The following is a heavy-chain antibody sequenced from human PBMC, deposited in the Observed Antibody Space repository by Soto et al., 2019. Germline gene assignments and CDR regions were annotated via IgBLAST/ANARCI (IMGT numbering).Heavy chain of an antibody. CDR1: GFTFSSYS. J-gene: IGHJ5*02. D-gene: IGHD4-17*01. CDR3: ARGNYGDPRPYWFDP. CDR2: ISSSSSTI. V-gene: IGHV3-48*01. Sequence: GGSLRLSCAASGFTFSSYSMNWVRQAPGKGLEWVSYISSSSSTIYYADSVKGRFTISRDNAKNSLYLQMNSLRAEDTAVYYCARGNYGDPRPYWFDPWGQGTLVTVSS.